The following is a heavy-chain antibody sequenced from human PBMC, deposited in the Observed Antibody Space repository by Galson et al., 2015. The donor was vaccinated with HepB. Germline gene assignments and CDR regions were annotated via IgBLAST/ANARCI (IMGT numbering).Heavy chain of an antibody. CDR3: ATGPYGYRDY. Sequence: SVKVSCKASGYTFTFYYMHWVRQAPGQGLEWMGIINPSGGSTNYAQKFQGRVTMTRDTSTSTVYMELSSLRSDDTAVYYCATGPYGYRDYWGQGTLVTVSS. CDR2: INPSGGST. V-gene: IGHV1-46*01. J-gene: IGHJ4*02. CDR1: GYTFTFYY. D-gene: IGHD5-18*01.